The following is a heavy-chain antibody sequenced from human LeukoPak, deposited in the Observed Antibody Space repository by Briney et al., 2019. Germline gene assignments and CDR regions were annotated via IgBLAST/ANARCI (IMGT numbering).Heavy chain of an antibody. J-gene: IGHJ6*03. D-gene: IGHD3-3*01. CDR3: ARARLWSGYYTIYYYYYMDV. Sequence: PSETLSLTCSVSGASISSTSYYWGWIRRPPGKGLEWIGSISYSGTTFYSPSLESRVTISVDTSKNQFSLKLSSVTAADTAVYYCARARLWSGYYTIYYYYYMDVWGKGTTVTVSS. CDR1: GASISSTSYY. CDR2: ISYSGTT. V-gene: IGHV4-39*07.